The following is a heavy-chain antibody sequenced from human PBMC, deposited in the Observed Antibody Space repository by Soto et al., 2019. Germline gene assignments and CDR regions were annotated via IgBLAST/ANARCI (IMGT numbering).Heavy chain of an antibody. D-gene: IGHD3-10*01. V-gene: IGHV4-59*01. CDR3: ARGGPSSKWLDP. CDR1: GGSISGYY. J-gene: IGHJ5*02. CDR2: IHYSGST. Sequence: ETLSLTCTVSGGSISGYYWSWIRQPPGKGLEWIGYIHYSGSTDYNPSLKSRVTISVDTSKNQFSLKLNSVTAADTAVYYCARGGPSSKWLDPWGQGTLVTVSS.